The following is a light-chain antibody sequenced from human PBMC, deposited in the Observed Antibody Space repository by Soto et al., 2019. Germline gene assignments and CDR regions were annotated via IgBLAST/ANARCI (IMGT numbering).Light chain of an antibody. CDR3: SSYTRSGNYV. V-gene: IGLV2-14*03. CDR2: DVS. CDR1: SSDVGGYNY. J-gene: IGLJ1*01. Sequence: QSALTQPASVSGSPGQSIAISCTATSSDVGGYNYVSWYQHHPGKAPKLMIYDVSNRPSGVSDRFSGSKSGNTASLTISGLQSEDEADYYCSSYTRSGNYVFGTGTKLTVL.